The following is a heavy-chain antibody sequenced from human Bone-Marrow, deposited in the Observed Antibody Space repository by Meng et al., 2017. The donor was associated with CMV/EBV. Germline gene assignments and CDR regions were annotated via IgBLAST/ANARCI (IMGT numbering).Heavy chain of an antibody. CDR2: INSDGSST. D-gene: IGHD2-2*01. CDR1: GFTFSSYW. J-gene: IGHJ6*02. CDR3: AREIGDIVVVPAAMYHYYYGMDV. V-gene: IGHV3-74*01. Sequence: GESLKISCAASGFTFSSYWMHWVRQAPGKGLVWVSRINSDGSSTSYADSVKGRFTISRDNAKNTLYLQMNSLRAEDTAVYYCAREIGDIVVVPAAMYHYYYGMDVWGQGTTVTVSS.